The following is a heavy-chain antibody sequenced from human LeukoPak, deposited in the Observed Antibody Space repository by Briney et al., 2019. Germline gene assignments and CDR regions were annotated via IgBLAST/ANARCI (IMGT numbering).Heavy chain of an antibody. CDR2: IYYSGST. Sequence: PSETLSLTCTVSGCSISSHYWSWIRQPPGKGLEWIGDIYYSGSTNYNPSLKSRVTISVDTSKNQFSLKLSSVTAADTAVYYCARERVYHYYYYYMDVWGKGTTVTVSS. J-gene: IGHJ6*03. V-gene: IGHV4-59*11. CDR3: ARERVYHYYYYYMDV. CDR1: GCSISSHY. D-gene: IGHD6-13*01.